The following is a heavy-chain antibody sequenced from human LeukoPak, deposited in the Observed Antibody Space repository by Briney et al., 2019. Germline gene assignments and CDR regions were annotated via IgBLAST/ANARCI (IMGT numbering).Heavy chain of an antibody. CDR1: GITFSSYA. J-gene: IGHJ4*02. Sequence: PWVSLRLSCAASGITFSSYAMSWLRQAPGQGLEWVSYSSGSGVSIYYADTVKGPYTISRDNSKNTVYLQMNRLRAEDTAVYYYAKDRGEHYSSSYEDYWGQGTLVTVSS. CDR3: AKDRGEHYSSSYEDY. V-gene: IGHV3-23*01. CDR2: SSGSGVSI. D-gene: IGHD6-13*01.